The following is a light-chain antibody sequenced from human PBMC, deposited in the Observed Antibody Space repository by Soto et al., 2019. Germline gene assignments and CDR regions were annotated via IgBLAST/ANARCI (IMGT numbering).Light chain of an antibody. CDR2: EVT. J-gene: IGLJ1*01. CDR1: SGDIGSYNR. Sequence: QSALTQPASVSGSPGRSITISCTGTSGDIGSYNRVSWYQQHPGKAPKLIIYEVTDRPSGVSNRFSGSKSGNTASLTISGLRAEDEAEYYCSSYTNINTRACVFGTGTKLTVL. V-gene: IGLV2-14*01. CDR3: SSYTNINTRACV.